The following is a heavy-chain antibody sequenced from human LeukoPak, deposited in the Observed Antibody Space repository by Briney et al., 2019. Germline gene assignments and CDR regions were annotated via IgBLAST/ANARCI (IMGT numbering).Heavy chain of an antibody. CDR3: ARDRSSSSPGFDP. V-gene: IGHV3-7*01. J-gene: IGHJ5*02. CDR2: IKQDGSEK. D-gene: IGHD6-13*01. CDR1: GFTFSSYW. Sequence: PGGSLRLSCAASGFTFSSYWMSWVRQAPGKGLEWVANIKQDGSEKYYVDSVKGRLTISRDNAKNSLYLQMNSLRAEDTAVYYCARDRSSSSPGFDPWGQGTLVTVSS.